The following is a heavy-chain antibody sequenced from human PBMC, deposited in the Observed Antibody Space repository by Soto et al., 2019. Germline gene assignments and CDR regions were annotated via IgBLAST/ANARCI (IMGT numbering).Heavy chain of an antibody. V-gene: IGHV4-30-2*01. CDR3: ARVDVAMATITYFDS. Sequence: SETLSLTCAVSGGSISSGGYSWSWIRQPPGKGLEWIGYIYHSGSTYYNPSLRSRVTISVDRSKNQFSLKLSSVTAADTAVYYCARVDVAMATITYFDSWGQGTLVTVSS. CDR2: IYHSGST. CDR1: GGSISSGGYS. J-gene: IGHJ4*02. D-gene: IGHD5-12*01.